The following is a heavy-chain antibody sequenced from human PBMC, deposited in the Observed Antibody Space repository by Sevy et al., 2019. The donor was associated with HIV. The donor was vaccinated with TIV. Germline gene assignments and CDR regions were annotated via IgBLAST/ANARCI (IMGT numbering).Heavy chain of an antibody. J-gene: IGHJ6*02. CDR3: AREGEGGMDV. CDR2: ISNSGTTI. Sequence: GGSLRLSCAASAFIFSDHYMSWIRQAPGKGLEWLSYISNSGTTIYYADSVKGRFTISMDNAKNSLYLQMNSLRAEDTAVYYCAREGEGGMDVWGQGTTVTVSS. D-gene: IGHD3-16*01. V-gene: IGHV3-11*04. CDR1: AFIFSDHY.